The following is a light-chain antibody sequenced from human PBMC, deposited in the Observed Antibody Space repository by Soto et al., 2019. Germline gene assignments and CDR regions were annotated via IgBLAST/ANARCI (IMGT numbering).Light chain of an antibody. CDR2: KAS. CDR3: QQYSGNSGT. CDR1: QSISIW. Sequence: DIQMTQSPSTLSASVGDRVTITCRASQSISIWLAWYQQKPGKAPKILIYKASSLESGVPSRFSGSGSGTEFTLTISNLQPDDFATYYCQQYSGNSGTFGQGTKVDIK. V-gene: IGKV1-5*03. J-gene: IGKJ1*01.